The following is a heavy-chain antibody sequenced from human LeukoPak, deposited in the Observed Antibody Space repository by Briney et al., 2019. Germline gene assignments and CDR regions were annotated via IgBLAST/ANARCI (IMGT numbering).Heavy chain of an antibody. CDR3: ATHGDPGAFDI. Sequence: SETLSLTCAVYGGSFSGYYWSWIRQPPGKGLEWIGEINHSGSTNYNPSLKSRVTISVDTSKNQFSLKLSSVTAADTAVYYCATHGDPGAFDIWGQGTMVTVSS. D-gene: IGHD4-17*01. J-gene: IGHJ3*02. CDR1: GGSFSGYY. V-gene: IGHV4-34*01. CDR2: INHSGST.